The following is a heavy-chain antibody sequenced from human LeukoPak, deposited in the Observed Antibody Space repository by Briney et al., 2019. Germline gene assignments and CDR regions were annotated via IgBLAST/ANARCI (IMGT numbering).Heavy chain of an antibody. J-gene: IGHJ4*02. CDR3: AKDRDGSSFFDY. D-gene: IGHD6-6*01. CDR2: IYFSGST. V-gene: IGHV4-59*01. CDR1: GFAFSNYS. Sequence: GSLRLSCVVSGFAFSNYSMNWVRQAPGKGLEWIGYIYFSGSTNYNPSLESRVTISLDTSKNQFSLKLTSVTAADTAVYYCAKDRDGSSFFDYWGLGTLVTVPS.